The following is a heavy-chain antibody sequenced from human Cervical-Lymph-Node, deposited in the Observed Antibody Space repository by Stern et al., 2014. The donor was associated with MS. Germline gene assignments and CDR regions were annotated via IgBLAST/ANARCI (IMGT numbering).Heavy chain of an antibody. V-gene: IGHV1-3*01. CDR2: ITPDNANT. D-gene: IGHD4-17*01. Sequence: QVQLVQSGAEVRKPGASVTISCKASGYTFTSYAIHWLRQAPGQRLEWMGWITPDNANTRYSQRFQDRVTITRDTSATTAYVELSGLRSEDTAVYYCARSIPGYGDVYHGAFEIWGQGTVVTVSS. CDR3: ARSIPGYGDVYHGAFEI. CDR1: GYTFTSYA. J-gene: IGHJ3*02.